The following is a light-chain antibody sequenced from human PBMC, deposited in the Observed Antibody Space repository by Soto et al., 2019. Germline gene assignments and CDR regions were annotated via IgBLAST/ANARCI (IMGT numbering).Light chain of an antibody. Sequence: DIQMTQSPTSLSAPVGDSVTITCRASQNIKKFLNWYQQKPGTAPKLLIYTASSVQAGFPSRFSGSGSGTDFIVTISNLQPEDFATYSCQQAFSAPLTFGGGTRVEI. CDR2: TAS. CDR1: QNIKKF. J-gene: IGKJ4*01. V-gene: IGKV1-39*01. CDR3: QQAFSAPLT.